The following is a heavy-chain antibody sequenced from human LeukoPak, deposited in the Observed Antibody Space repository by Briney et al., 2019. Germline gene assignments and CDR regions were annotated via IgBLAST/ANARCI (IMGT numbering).Heavy chain of an antibody. V-gene: IGHV1-58*02. D-gene: IGHD2-15*01. CDR3: AADRYCSGGSCPDAFDI. CDR2: IVVGSGKT. J-gene: IGHJ3*02. Sequence: ASVKVSCKASGFTFTSSAMQWVRQARGQRLEWIGWIVVGSGKTNYAQKFQERVTITRDMSTSTAYMELSSLRSEDTAVYYCAADRYCSGGSCPDAFDIWGQGTMVTVSS. CDR1: GFTFTSSA.